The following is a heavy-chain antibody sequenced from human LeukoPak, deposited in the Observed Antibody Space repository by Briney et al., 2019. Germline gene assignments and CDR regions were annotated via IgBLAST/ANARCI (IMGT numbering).Heavy chain of an antibody. CDR2: IIPIFGTA. CDR3: ARDRIAAAGSSFDY. CDR1: GGTSSSYA. D-gene: IGHD6-13*01. Sequence: SVKVSCKASGGTSSSYAISWVRQAPGQGLEWMGGIIPIFGTANYAQKFQGRVTITADESTSTAYMELSSLRSEDTAVYYCARDRIAAAGSSFDYWGQGTLVTVSS. J-gene: IGHJ4*02. V-gene: IGHV1-69*13.